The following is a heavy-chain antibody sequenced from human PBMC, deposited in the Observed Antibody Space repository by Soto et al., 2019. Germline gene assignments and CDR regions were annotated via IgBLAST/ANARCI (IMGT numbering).Heavy chain of an antibody. CDR3: ARDSPPPPFFNYYGLDV. CDR2: VFYSGNT. CDR1: GASVSTYDYH. V-gene: IGHV4-31*03. Sequence: QVQLQESGPGLVKPLQTLSLTCTVSGASVSTYDYHWAWSRQHPEGGLEWIGYVFYSGNTYYNPSLRGRISISLDTAKNQFSLRLTSVTAADTAVYFCARDSPPPPFFNYYGLDVWGPGTTVTVSS. J-gene: IGHJ6*02.